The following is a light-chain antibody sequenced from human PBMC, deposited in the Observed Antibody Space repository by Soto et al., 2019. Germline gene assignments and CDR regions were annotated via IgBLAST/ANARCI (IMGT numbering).Light chain of an antibody. CDR3: QQYNHYWT. V-gene: IGKV1-5*01. J-gene: IGKJ1*01. CDR1: QTISSW. CDR2: DAS. Sequence: DIPMTQSPSTLSGSVGDRVTITSRASQTISSWLAWYQQKPGKAPKVLIYDASSLESGVPSRFSGSGSGTEFSLTISSLQPDDFATYYCQQYNHYWTFGQGTKVDIK.